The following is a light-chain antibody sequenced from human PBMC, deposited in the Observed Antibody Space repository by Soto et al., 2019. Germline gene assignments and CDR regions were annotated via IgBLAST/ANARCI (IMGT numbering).Light chain of an antibody. CDR1: SSDVGSYNL. V-gene: IGLV2-23*01. CDR3: CSYACSSTFVV. Sequence: QSALTQPASVSGSPGQSITISCTGTSSDVGSYNLVSWYQQHPGKAPKLMIYEGSKRPSGVSNRFSGSKSVNPASLTISGLQAEDEADYSCCSYACSSTFVVFGGGTKLTV. J-gene: IGLJ2*01. CDR2: EGS.